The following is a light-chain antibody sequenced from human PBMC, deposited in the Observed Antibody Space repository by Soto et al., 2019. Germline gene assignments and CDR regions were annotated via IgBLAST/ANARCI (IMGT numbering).Light chain of an antibody. CDR2: AVS. CDR1: NSDVGNYNL. V-gene: IGLV2-23*02. CDR3: CSYAGNTTFK. J-gene: IGLJ2*01. Sequence: QSALTQPASVSGSPGQWITISCAGTNSDVGNYNLVSWYQHHPGKAPRLIIYAVSKRPSGISDRFSGSKSGSTASLTISGLQPEDEADYHFCSYAGNTTFKFGGGTKLTVL.